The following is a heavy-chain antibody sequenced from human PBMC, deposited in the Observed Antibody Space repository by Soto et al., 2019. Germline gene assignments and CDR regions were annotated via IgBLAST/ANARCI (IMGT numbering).Heavy chain of an antibody. D-gene: IGHD6-19*01. CDR2: IIPIFGTA. J-gene: IGHJ4*02. CDR1: GGTFSSYA. CDR3: ASGSSGWSQFDY. Sequence: GASVKVSCKASGGTFSSYAISWVRQAPGQGLEWMGRIIPIFGTANYAQKFQGRVTITADESTSTAYMELSSLRSEDTAVYYCASGSSGWSQFDYWGQGTLVTVSS. V-gene: IGHV1-69*13.